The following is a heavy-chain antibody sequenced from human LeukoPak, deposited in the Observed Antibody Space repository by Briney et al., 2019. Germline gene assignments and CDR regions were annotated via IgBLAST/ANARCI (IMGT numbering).Heavy chain of an antibody. Sequence: GASVKVSCKASGGTFISYAISWVRQAPGQGLEWMGGIIPIFGTANYAQKFQGRVAITADKSTSTAYMELSSLRSEDTAVYYCARVVTAPYNWFDPWGQGTLVTVSS. J-gene: IGHJ5*02. D-gene: IGHD2-21*02. CDR1: GGTFISYA. CDR2: IIPIFGTA. V-gene: IGHV1-69*06. CDR3: ARVVTAPYNWFDP.